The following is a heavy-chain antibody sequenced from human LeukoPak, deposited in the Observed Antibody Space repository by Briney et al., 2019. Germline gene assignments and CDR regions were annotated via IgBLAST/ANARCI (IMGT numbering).Heavy chain of an antibody. V-gene: IGHV4-4*02. D-gene: IGHD3-3*01. CDR3: ARGGNLGIYDFWSGWWFDP. J-gene: IGHJ5*02. CDR1: GGSITSTNY. CDR2: VNLQGST. Sequence: SETLSLTCGVSGGSITSTNYWTWVRQPPGKGLEWIGEVNLQGSTNYNPSLMGRVAISVDMSENHISLQLTSVTAADTAVYYCARGGNLGIYDFWSGWWFDPWGQGTLVTVSS.